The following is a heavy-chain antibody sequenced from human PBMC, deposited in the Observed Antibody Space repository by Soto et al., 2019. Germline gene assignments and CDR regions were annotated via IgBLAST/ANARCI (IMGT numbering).Heavy chain of an antibody. CDR2: INAGNGNT. J-gene: IGHJ6*02. D-gene: IGHD3-3*01. CDR3: ASTKYYDFWSGYSGNYYGMDV. CDR1: GGTFTSYA. Sequence: QVQLVQSGAEVKKPGSSVKVSCKASGGTFTSYAMHWVRQAPGQRLEWMGWINAGNGNTKYSQKFQGRVTITRDTSASTAYMELSSLRSEDTAVYYCASTKYYDFWSGYSGNYYGMDVWGQGTTVTVSS. V-gene: IGHV1-3*01.